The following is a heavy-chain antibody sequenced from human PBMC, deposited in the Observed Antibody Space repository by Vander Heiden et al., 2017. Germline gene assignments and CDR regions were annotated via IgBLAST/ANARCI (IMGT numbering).Heavy chain of an antibody. CDR2: IGTAGDT. V-gene: IGHV3-13*01. CDR3: ARGYYDSSGYYFDY. D-gene: IGHD3-22*01. J-gene: IGHJ4*02. Sequence: EVQLVESGGGLVQPGGSLRLSCAASGFTFSSYDMHWVRQATGKGLEWVSAIGTAGDTYYPGSVKGRFTISRENAKNSLYLQMNSLRAGDTAVYYCARGYYDSSGYYFDYWGQGTLVTVSS. CDR1: GFTFSSYD.